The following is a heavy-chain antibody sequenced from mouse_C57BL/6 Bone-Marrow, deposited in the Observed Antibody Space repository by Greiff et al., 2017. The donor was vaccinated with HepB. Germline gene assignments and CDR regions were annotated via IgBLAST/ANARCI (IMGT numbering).Heavy chain of an antibody. CDR3: ARGRATIVTTRYYAMDY. CDR1: GYAFSSYW. Sequence: QVQLQQSGAELVKPGASVKISCKASGYAFSSYWMNWVKQRPGKGLEWIGQIYPGDGDTNYNGKFKGKATLTADKSSSTAYMQLSSLTSEDSAVYFCARGRATIVTTRYYAMDYWGQGTSVTVSS. D-gene: IGHD2-5*01. V-gene: IGHV1-80*01. CDR2: IYPGDGDT. J-gene: IGHJ4*01.